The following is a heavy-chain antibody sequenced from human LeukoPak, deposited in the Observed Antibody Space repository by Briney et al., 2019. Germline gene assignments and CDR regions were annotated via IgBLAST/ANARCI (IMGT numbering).Heavy chain of an antibody. CDR1: GFTFSSYG. V-gene: IGHV3-30*03. CDR3: TREWGAAADY. J-gene: IGHJ4*02. CDR2: MSYDGNNN. D-gene: IGHD6-13*01. Sequence: HPGGSLRLSCAASGFTFSSYGMHWVRQAPGKGLEWVAVMSYDGNNNYYVDSVKGRFTLSRDSSKNTLYLQMNSLRPEDTAVYYCTREWGAAADYWGQGTLVTVSS.